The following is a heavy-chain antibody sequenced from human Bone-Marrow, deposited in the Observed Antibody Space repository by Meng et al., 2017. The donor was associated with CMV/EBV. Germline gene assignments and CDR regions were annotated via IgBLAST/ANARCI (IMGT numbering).Heavy chain of an antibody. D-gene: IGHD1-26*01. CDR3: ARRGWEVKRGGYYVMDV. J-gene: IGHJ6*02. CDR1: GDSVSSNSAA. CDR2: TYYRSKWYN. Sequence: SETLSLTCAISGDSVSSNSAAWNWIRQSPSRGLEWLGRTYYRSKWYNDYAVSVKSRITINPDTSKNQFSLQLNSVTPEDTAVYYCARRGWEVKRGGYYVMDVWGQGTTVTVSS. V-gene: IGHV6-1*01.